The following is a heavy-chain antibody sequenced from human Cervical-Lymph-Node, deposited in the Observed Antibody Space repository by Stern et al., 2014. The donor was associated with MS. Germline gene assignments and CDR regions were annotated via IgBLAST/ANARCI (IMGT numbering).Heavy chain of an antibody. CDR2: IMPIVGTS. D-gene: IGHD1-26*01. J-gene: IGHJ5*02. CDR3: ARHLGSHESGWFDP. CDR1: GGTLISYP. V-gene: IGHV1-69*01. Sequence: VQLVQSGAEVKKPGSSVKVSCQASGGTLISYPISWVRQAPGQGLEWLGGIMPIVGTSNYAHKFQGRVTITADESPTTIYMELRSLKSEDTAVYYCARHLGSHESGWFDPWGQGTLVTVSS.